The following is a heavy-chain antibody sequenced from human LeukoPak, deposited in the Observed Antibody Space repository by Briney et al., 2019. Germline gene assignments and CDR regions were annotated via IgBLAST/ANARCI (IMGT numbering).Heavy chain of an antibody. J-gene: IGHJ4*02. D-gene: IGHD3-22*01. V-gene: IGHV1-69*13. Sequence: SVKVSCRASGGTFSSYAISWVRQAPGQGLEWMGGIIPIFGTANYAQKFQGRVTITADESTSTAYMELSSLRSEDTAVYYCASTTTYYYDSSGYSRYYFDYWGQGTLVTVSS. CDR3: ASTTTYYYDSSGYSRYYFDY. CDR2: IIPIFGTA. CDR1: GGTFSSYA.